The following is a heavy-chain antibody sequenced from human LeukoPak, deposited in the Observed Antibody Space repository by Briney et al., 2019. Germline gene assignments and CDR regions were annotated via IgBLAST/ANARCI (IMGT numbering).Heavy chain of an antibody. D-gene: IGHD3-10*01. CDR3: ARTGYGSGTNY. Sequence: GGSLRLSCAVSGFTFGSYAMSWVRQAPGKGLEWVSAISGGGGSTYYADSVKGRFTISRDNSKNTLYLQMNSLRAEDTAVYYCARTGYGSGTNYWGQGTLVTVFS. CDR1: GFTFGSYA. CDR2: ISGGGGST. J-gene: IGHJ4*02. V-gene: IGHV3-23*01.